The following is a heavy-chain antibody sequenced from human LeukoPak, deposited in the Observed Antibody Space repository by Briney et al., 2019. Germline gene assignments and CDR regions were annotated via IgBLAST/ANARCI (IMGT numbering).Heavy chain of an antibody. CDR2: IWYDGSNK. CDR1: GFTFSSYG. J-gene: IGHJ4*02. V-gene: IGHV3-33*01. Sequence: GRSLRLSCAASGFTFSSYGMHWVRQAPGKGLEWVAVIWYDGSNKYYADSVKGRFTISRDNSKTTLYLQMNSLRAEDTAVYYCARDRVYSSGWFDYWGQGTLVTVSS. CDR3: ARDRVYSSGWFDY. D-gene: IGHD6-19*01.